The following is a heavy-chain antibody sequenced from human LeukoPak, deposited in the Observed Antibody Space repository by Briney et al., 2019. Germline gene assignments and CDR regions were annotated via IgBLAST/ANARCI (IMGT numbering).Heavy chain of an antibody. D-gene: IGHD3-10*01. CDR1: GFTFSSYW. J-gene: IGHJ4*02. CDR3: VRESVYGSRSYYSY. CDR2: IKQDGSEK. V-gene: IGHV3-7*04. Sequence: GGSLRLSCAASGFTFSSYWMTWVRQAPGKGLEWVANIKQDGSEKFYVDSVKGRFTISRDNAESSLYLQMNSLRAEDTAVYFCVRESVYGSRSYYSYWGQGTLVTVSS.